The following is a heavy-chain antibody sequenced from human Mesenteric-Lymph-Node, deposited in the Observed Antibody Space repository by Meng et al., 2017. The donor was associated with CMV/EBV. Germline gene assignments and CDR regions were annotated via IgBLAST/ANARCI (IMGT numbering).Heavy chain of an antibody. CDR1: GFTFSSYW. CDR2: IRYDGSNK. Sequence: LSLTCAASGFTFSSYWMSWVRQAPGKGLEWVAFIRYDGSNKYYADSVKGRFTISRDNSKNTLYLQMNSLRAEDTAVYYCAKLPGYCSGGSCYGGDYWGQGTLVTVSS. D-gene: IGHD2-15*01. V-gene: IGHV3-30*02. CDR3: AKLPGYCSGGSCYGGDY. J-gene: IGHJ4*02.